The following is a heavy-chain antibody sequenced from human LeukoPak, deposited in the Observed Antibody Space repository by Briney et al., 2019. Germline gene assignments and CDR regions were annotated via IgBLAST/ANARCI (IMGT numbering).Heavy chain of an antibody. CDR3: ASSDTAMVTLDY. J-gene: IGHJ4*02. Sequence: GGSLRLSCAASGFTVSSNYMSWVRQAPGKGLEWVSVIYSGGSTYYADSVKGRFTISRDNSKNTLYLQMNSLRAEDTAVYHCASSDTAMVTLDYWGQGTLVTVSS. CDR2: IYSGGST. CDR1: GFTVSSNY. D-gene: IGHD5-18*01. V-gene: IGHV3-53*01.